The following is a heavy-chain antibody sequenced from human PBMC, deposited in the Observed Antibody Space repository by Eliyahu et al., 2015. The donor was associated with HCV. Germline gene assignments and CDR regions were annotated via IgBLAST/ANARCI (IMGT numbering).Heavy chain of an antibody. V-gene: IGHV3-53*02. J-gene: IGHJ6*02. CDR1: AFPVXRNX. Sequence: EVQLVETGGGLIXPGGSLXLACAASAFPVXRNXRSWVRQAPGKGLDWVSVLYSGGDTYYADSVKGRFAISRDNSKNTLYLQMNSLRAEDTAVYYCARVVVGGYYPHYHYYGMDVWGQGTTVTVSS. CDR2: LYSGGDT. D-gene: IGHD3-3*01. CDR3: ARVVVGGYYPHYHYYGMDV.